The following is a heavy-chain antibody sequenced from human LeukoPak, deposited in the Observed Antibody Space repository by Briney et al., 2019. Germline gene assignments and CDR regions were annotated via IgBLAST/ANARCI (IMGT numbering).Heavy chain of an antibody. V-gene: IGHV5-51*01. CDR3: ARSGAVVPAASQGGFQH. D-gene: IGHD2-2*01. CDR1: GYGFTSYW. Sequence: GESLKISCKGSGYGFTSYWIGWVRQMPGKGLEWMGIIYPGDSDTRYSPSFQGQVTISADKSISTAYLQWSSLKASDTAMYYYARSGAVVPAASQGGFQHWGQGTLVTVSS. J-gene: IGHJ1*01. CDR2: IYPGDSDT.